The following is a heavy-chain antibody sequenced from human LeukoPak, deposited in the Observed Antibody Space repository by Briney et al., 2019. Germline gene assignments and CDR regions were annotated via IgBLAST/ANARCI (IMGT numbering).Heavy chain of an antibody. J-gene: IGHJ4*02. CDR1: GGSISSGGYS. D-gene: IGHD5-18*01. Sequence: PSETLSLTCAVSGGSISSGGYSWSWIRQPPGKGLEWIGYIYHSGSTYYNPSLKSRVTISVDTSKNQFSLKLTSVTAADTAVFYCARDGGYSYGPFDYWGQGTLVTVSS. CDR2: IYHSGST. V-gene: IGHV4-30-2*05. CDR3: ARDGGYSYGPFDY.